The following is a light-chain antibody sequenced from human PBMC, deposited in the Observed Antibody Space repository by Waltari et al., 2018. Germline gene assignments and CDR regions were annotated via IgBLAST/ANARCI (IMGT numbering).Light chain of an antibody. CDR3: QQRSNWPWT. V-gene: IGKV3-11*01. J-gene: IGKJ1*01. Sequence: EIVLTQSPATLSLSPGERATLPCRASQSVSSYFAWYQQKHGQAPRLLIYDASKRATGIPDRFSGSGSGTDFTLTISSLEPEDFAVYYCQQRSNWPWTFGQGTKVEIK. CDR2: DAS. CDR1: QSVSSY.